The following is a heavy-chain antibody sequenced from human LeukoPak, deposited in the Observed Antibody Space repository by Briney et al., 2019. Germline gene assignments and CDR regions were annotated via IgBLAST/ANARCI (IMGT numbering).Heavy chain of an antibody. CDR3: GRDTVRTTVAGGPEY. Sequence: ASVKVSCKVSGYTLTELSMHWVRQAPGKGLEWMGGFDPEDGETIYAQKFQGRVTMTTDTSTSTAYMELGSLRSDDTAVYYCGRDTVRTTVAGGPEYWGQGTLVTVSS. CDR2: FDPEDGET. CDR1: GYTLTELS. J-gene: IGHJ4*02. D-gene: IGHD6-19*01. V-gene: IGHV1-24*01.